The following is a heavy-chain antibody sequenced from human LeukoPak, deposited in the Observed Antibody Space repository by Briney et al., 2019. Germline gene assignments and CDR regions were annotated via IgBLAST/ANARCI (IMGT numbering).Heavy chain of an antibody. D-gene: IGHD4-17*01. CDR2: IKQDGREK. CDR1: AFTFSSYW. Sequence: AGSMRPSCAASAFTFSSYWMGWVRQAPGKGLEWVANIKQDGREKYYVDSVKGRFTISRDNAKNSLYLQMNSLRAEDTAVYFCARGQTTMTNWGQGTLVTVSS. V-gene: IGHV3-7*03. CDR3: ARGQTTMTN. J-gene: IGHJ4*02.